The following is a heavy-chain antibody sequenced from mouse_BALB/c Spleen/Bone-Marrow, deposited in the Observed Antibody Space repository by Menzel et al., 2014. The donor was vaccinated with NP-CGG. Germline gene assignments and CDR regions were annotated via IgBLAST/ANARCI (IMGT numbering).Heavy chain of an antibody. D-gene: IGHD2-1*01. J-gene: IGHJ4*01. Sequence: EVKLMESGGGLVKPGGSLKLSCAASGFTFSSYTMSWVRQTPEKRLEWVATISSGGSYTYYPDSVKGRFTISRDNAKNTLYLQMSSLKSGDTAMYYCTRDGKGNYDYAMDYWGQGTSVTVSS. CDR2: ISSGGSYT. CDR3: TRDGKGNYDYAMDY. CDR1: GFTFSSYT. V-gene: IGHV5-6-4*01.